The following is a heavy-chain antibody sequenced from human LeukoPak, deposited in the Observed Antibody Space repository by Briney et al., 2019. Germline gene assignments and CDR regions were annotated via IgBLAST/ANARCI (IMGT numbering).Heavy chain of an antibody. D-gene: IGHD3-10*01. CDR3: ARGNGGVYGSGRWCDP. CDR2: IYHSGST. Sequence: SETLSLTCAFSGYSISRGYYWGWIRQPPGKGLEWIGRIYHSGSTLYNPSLRSGDTKSVDMPKNQLSLKLSSVTAADTAVYYCARGNGGVYGSGRWCDPWGQGTLVTVSS. V-gene: IGHV4-38-2*01. J-gene: IGHJ5*02. CDR1: GYSISRGYY.